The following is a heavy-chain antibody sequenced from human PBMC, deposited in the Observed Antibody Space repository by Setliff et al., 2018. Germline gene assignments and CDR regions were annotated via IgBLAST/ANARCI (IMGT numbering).Heavy chain of an antibody. V-gene: IGHV4-34*01. J-gene: IGHJ3*02. CDR3: ARGRSKTWNI. D-gene: IGHD1-1*01. Sequence: PSETLSLTCAVYGESFSDCYGSWIRQPPGKGPEWIGEINQSGGTNYNPSLKSRVTISVDTSNNQFSLKLSSLTAADTAVYYCARGRSKTWNIWGQGTMVTVSS. CDR1: GESFSDCY. CDR2: INQSGGT.